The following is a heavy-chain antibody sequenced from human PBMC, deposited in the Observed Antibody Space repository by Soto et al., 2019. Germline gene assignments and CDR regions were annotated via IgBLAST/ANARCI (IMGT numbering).Heavy chain of an antibody. J-gene: IGHJ4*02. CDR1: GFTFSTYA. V-gene: IGHV3-23*01. Sequence: EVQLLESGGGLVQPGGSLRLSCAASGFTFSTYAMSWVRQAPGKGLEWVSAISGSRSSTYYADSVKGRFTISRDNSKKTLFLQMISLRAEETAIYYCAKDGYDSSGDLYYFAYLGERIPVTVSS. D-gene: IGHD3-22*01. CDR3: AKDGYDSSGDLYYFAY. CDR2: ISGSRSST.